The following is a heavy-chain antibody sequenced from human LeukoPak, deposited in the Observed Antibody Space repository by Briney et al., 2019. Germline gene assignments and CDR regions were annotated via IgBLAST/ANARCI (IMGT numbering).Heavy chain of an antibody. Sequence: ASVKVSCKASGYIFSSYGISWVRRAPGQGLEWMGWISAYNDNTHYAQSFQGRVTMTRDTSTSTAYVELRSLRSDDTALYYCARVRGDVERYHYYYMDLWGDGSTVTVSS. D-gene: IGHD5-24*01. CDR2: ISAYNDNT. CDR3: ARVRGDVERYHYYYMDL. CDR1: GYIFSSYG. V-gene: IGHV1-18*01. J-gene: IGHJ6*03.